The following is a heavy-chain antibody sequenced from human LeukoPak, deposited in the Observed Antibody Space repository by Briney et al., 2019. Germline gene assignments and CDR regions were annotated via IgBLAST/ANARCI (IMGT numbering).Heavy chain of an antibody. V-gene: IGHV3-7*03. Sequence: GGSLRLSCAASGFTFSSYWMSWVRQAPGKGLEWVANIKQDGSEKYYVDSVKGRFTVSRDNAKNSLYLRMNSLRAEDTAVYYCARDFSSGWYGENYWGQGTLVTVSS. D-gene: IGHD6-19*01. CDR1: GFTFSSYW. CDR3: ARDFSSGWYGENY. CDR2: IKQDGSEK. J-gene: IGHJ4*02.